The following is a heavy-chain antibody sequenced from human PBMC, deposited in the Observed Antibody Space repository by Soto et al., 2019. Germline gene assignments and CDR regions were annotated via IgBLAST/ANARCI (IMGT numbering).Heavy chain of an antibody. D-gene: IGHD6-19*01. CDR1: GFTFSSYS. Sequence: AGGSLRLSCAASGFTFSSYSMNWVRQAPGKGLEWVSSISSSSSYIYYADSVKGRFTISRDNAKNSLYLQMNSLRAEDTAVYYCARGESGWPPGSLGGWFDPWGQGTLVTVSS. CDR3: ARGESGWPPGSLGGWFDP. CDR2: ISSSSSYI. J-gene: IGHJ5*02. V-gene: IGHV3-21*01.